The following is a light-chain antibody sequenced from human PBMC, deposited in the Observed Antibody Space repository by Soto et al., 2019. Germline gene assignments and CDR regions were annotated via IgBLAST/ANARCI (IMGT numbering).Light chain of an antibody. CDR3: AAWDDSLNGLV. CDR2: SNN. V-gene: IGLV1-44*01. J-gene: IGLJ1*01. Sequence: QSVLTQPPSASGTPGQRVTISCSGSSSNIGSHTVNWYQQLPGTAPKLLIYSNNQRPSGVRDRFSGSKSGTSASLAISGLQSEDEADYYCAAWDDSLNGLVFGTGTKLTVL. CDR1: SSNIGSHT.